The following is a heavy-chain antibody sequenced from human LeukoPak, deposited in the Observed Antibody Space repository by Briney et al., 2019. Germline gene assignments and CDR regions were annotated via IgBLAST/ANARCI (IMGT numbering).Heavy chain of an antibody. D-gene: IGHD6-19*01. J-gene: IGHJ5*02. CDR1: GFTFSGHG. CDR3: ARVAGWHWFDP. Sequence: GGSLRLSWEASGFTFSGHGMGWVRQAPGRGLEGVSAISGSGGSTYYADSVKGRFTISRDNSKNTVYLQMNNMRVDDTAVYYCARVAGWHWFDPWGQGILVTVSS. CDR2: ISGSGGST. V-gene: IGHV3-23*01.